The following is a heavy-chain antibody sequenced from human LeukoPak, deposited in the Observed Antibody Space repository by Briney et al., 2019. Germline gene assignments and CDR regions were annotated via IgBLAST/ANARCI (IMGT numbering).Heavy chain of an antibody. D-gene: IGHD3-22*01. CDR1: GFTFSSYA. V-gene: IGHV3-30*04. Sequence: TGGSLRLSCAASGFTFSSYAMHWVRQAPGKGLEGGAVISYDGSNKYYADSVKGRFTIFRDNSKNTLYLQMNSLRAEDTAVYYCARGPLQYYYDSSGYYIFDYWGQGTLVTVSS. CDR3: ARGPLQYYYDSSGYYIFDY. J-gene: IGHJ4*02. CDR2: ISYDGSNK.